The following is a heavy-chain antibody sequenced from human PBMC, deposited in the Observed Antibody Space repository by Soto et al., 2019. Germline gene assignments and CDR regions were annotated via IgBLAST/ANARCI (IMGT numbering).Heavy chain of an antibody. V-gene: IGHV3-15*01. CDR2: IKSKTDGGTS. D-gene: IGHD3-16*01. CDR3: ATGSSLGAPR. J-gene: IGHJ4*02. CDR1: GFTFGHVW. Sequence: EVQLVESGGGLVKPGGSLRLSCAASGFTFGHVWISWVRQAPGKGLEWVGRIKSKTDGGTSDYAAPVKGRFTISRDDSKNTLYLQMNSLKAEDTAVYYCATGSSLGAPRWDQGTLVTVSS.